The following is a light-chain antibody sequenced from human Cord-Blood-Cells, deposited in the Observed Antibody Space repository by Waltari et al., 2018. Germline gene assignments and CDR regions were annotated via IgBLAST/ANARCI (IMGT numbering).Light chain of an antibody. CDR1: SSNIGSNY. Sequence: QSVLTQPPSASGTPGQRVTISCSGSSSNIGSNYVYWYQQLPGTAPKPLIYRNNQRPSGVPDRFSGSKSGTSASLAISGLRSEDEADYYCAAWDDSLSGYVFGTGTKVTVI. CDR2: RNN. V-gene: IGLV1-47*01. CDR3: AAWDDSLSGYV. J-gene: IGLJ1*01.